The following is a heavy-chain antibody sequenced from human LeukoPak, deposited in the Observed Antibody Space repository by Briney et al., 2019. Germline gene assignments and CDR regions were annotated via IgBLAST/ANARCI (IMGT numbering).Heavy chain of an antibody. Sequence: GGSLRLSCAASGFTFSSYAMSWIRQAPGKGLEWVSYISSSGSTIYYADSVKGRFTISRDNAKNSLYLQMNSLRAEDTAVYYCARDVPYFHGMDVWGQGTTVTVSS. CDR1: GFTFSSYA. CDR2: ISSSGSTI. V-gene: IGHV3-11*01. CDR3: ARDVPYFHGMDV. J-gene: IGHJ6*02.